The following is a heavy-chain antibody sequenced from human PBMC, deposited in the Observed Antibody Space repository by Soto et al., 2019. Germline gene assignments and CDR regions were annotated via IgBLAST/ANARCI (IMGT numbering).Heavy chain of an antibody. D-gene: IGHD2-21*01. CDR3: ARGGGGGLFEH. V-gene: IGHV3-11*06. Sequence: GSLRLSCATSGFPFSDYYMSWIRQAPGKGLEWLSHISPKSTYRNYADSVKGRFTISRDNTKSSLFLQMNSLGVEDTAVYYCARGGGGGLFEHWGQGVLVTVSA. CDR2: ISPKSTYR. J-gene: IGHJ4*02. CDR1: GFPFSDYY.